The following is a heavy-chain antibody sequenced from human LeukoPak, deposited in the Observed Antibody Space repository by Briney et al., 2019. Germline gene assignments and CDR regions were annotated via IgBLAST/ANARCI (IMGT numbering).Heavy chain of an antibody. Sequence: PSETLSLTCTVSGGSISSHYWSWIRQPPGKGLEWIGYIYYSGSTNYNPSLKSGVTISVDTSKNQFSLKLSSVTAADTAVYYCARDHWDGRIAARPFFWFDPWGQGTLVTVSS. CDR2: IYYSGST. CDR3: ARDHWDGRIAARPFFWFDP. J-gene: IGHJ5*02. D-gene: IGHD6-6*01. V-gene: IGHV4-59*11. CDR1: GGSISSHY.